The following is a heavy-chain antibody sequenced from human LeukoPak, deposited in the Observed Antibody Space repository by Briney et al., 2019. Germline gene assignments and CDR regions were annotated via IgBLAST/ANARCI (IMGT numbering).Heavy chain of an antibody. D-gene: IGHD3-22*01. CDR2: ISPYNGDT. Sequence: ASVKVSCKASGYTFNTYGITWVRQAPGQGLEWMGWISPYNGDTHYAQKFQDRVTMTTDTSTSTAYMDLRSLGFDDTAVYYCARDKAFLGYYDTSGYFQQWFDSWGQGTLVTVSS. V-gene: IGHV1-18*04. CDR1: GYTFNTYG. J-gene: IGHJ5*01. CDR3: ARDKAFLGYYDTSGYFQQWFDS.